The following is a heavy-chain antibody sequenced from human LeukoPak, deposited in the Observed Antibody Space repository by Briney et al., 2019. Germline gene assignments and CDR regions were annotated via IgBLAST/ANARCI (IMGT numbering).Heavy chain of an antibody. V-gene: IGHV3-23*01. CDR3: TKAAGSNSLRWFDP. CDR1: GFTFNTYA. Sequence: TGGSLRLSCTASGFTFNTYAMSWVRQAPGKGLEWVSDISGSDANIHYADSVKGRFTISRDNSKNTLNLQMNNLRPEDTAVYYCTKAAGSNSLRWFDPWGQGTLVTVSS. J-gene: IGHJ5*02. D-gene: IGHD2/OR15-2a*01. CDR2: ISGSDANI.